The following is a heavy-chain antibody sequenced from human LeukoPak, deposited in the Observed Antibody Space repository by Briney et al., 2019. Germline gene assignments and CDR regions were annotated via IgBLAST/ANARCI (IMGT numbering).Heavy chain of an antibody. Sequence: ASVKVSCKASGYTFTGYYMHWVRQATGQGLEWMGWMNPNSGNTGYAQKFQGRVTMTRNTSISTAYMELSSLRSEDTAVYYCARGPPRDYDFWSGYYYYYYYGMDVWGQGTTVTVSS. CDR3: ARGPPRDYDFWSGYYYYYYYGMDV. J-gene: IGHJ6*02. CDR1: GYTFTGYY. CDR2: MNPNSGNT. D-gene: IGHD3-3*01. V-gene: IGHV1-8*02.